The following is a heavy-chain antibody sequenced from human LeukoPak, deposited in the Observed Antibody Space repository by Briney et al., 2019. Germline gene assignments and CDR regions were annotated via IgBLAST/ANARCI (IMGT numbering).Heavy chain of an antibody. CDR2: ISGSGGST. CDR1: GFTFSSYA. D-gene: IGHD3-22*01. Sequence: GGSLRPSCAASGFTFSSYAMSWVRQAPGKGLEWVSAISGSGGSTYYADSVKGRFTISRDNSKNTLYLQMNSLRAEDTAVYYCAKDLIAHYYDSIFDYWGQGTLVTVSS. J-gene: IGHJ4*02. CDR3: AKDLIAHYYDSIFDY. V-gene: IGHV3-23*01.